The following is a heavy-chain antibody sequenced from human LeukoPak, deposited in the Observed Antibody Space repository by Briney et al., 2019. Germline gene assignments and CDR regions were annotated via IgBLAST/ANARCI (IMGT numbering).Heavy chain of an antibody. Sequence: GGSLRLFCAVCGLTFSSYAMSWVRQAPGKGLEWVSVISGSGDSTNYADSEKRRSTTPKDKPKNTLHQQINTLRADDTAVYYCQRETDAFHIWGQGTMVTVSS. D-gene: IGHD1-26*01. CDR1: GLTFSSYA. CDR2: ISGSGDST. J-gene: IGHJ3*02. CDR3: QRETDAFHI. V-gene: IGHV3-23*01.